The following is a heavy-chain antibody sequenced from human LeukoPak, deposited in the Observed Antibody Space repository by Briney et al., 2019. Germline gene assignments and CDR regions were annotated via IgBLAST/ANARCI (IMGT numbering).Heavy chain of an antibody. J-gene: IGHJ4*02. Sequence: PGGSLRLSCVVSGFSFNTYWMTWVRQAPGKGLEWVANIKQDGSEKYYVDSVKGRFTISRDNAKNSLYLQMNSLRAEDTAVYYCARRKQLFDYWGQGTLVTVSS. D-gene: IGHD6-13*01. CDR3: ARRKQLFDY. CDR1: GFSFNTYW. CDR2: IKQDGSEK. V-gene: IGHV3-7*01.